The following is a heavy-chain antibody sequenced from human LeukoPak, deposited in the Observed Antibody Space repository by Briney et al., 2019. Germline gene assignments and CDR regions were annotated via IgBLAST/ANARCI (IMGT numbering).Heavy chain of an antibody. Sequence: SETLSLTCTVSGGSISRSNYYWAWIRQPPGKGLEWIGSIYYSGSTYYYPSLKSRVTISVDTSKNRFSLKLSSVTAADTAVYYCARQGYSSDWEFDYWGQGTLVTVSS. V-gene: IGHV4-39*01. CDR1: GGSISRSNYY. CDR3: ARQGYSSDWEFDY. J-gene: IGHJ4*02. D-gene: IGHD6-19*01. CDR2: IYYSGST.